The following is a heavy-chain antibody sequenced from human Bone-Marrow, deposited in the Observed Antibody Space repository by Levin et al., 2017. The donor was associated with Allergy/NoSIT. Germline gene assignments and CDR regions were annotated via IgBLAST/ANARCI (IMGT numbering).Heavy chain of an antibody. V-gene: IGHV5-51*01. Sequence: GESLKISCQGSGYTFSNYWIGWVRQMPGKGLEWLGVIYPGDSDTTYSPSFRGQVTIPADKSINTAYLQWSSLKASDTASYYCARQQRPTKYYHYMDIWGKGTTVTVSS. J-gene: IGHJ6*03. CDR2: IYPGDSDT. CDR3: ARQQRPTKYYHYMDI. CDR1: GYTFSNYW. D-gene: IGHD1-1*01.